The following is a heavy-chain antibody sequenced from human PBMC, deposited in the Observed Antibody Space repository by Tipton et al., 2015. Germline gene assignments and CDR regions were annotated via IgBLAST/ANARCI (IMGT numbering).Heavy chain of an antibody. V-gene: IGHV3-11*01. CDR1: GFTFSDYF. Sequence: SLRLSCAASGFTFSDYFLSWIRQAPGKGLEWVSYISSYSGTTIYYADSVKGRFTISRDNAKNSLYLQMNSLRAEDTAVYYCARDSLWFGELRLPFVYWGQGTLVTVSS. CDR3: ARDSLWFGELRLPFVY. J-gene: IGHJ4*02. CDR2: ISSYSGTTI. D-gene: IGHD3-10*01.